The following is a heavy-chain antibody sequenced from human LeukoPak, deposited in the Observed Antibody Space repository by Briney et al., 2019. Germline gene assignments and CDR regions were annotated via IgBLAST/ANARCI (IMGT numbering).Heavy chain of an antibody. D-gene: IGHD2-2*02. CDR3: PSGPDTYQVVVPAAIQSFDY. Sequence: PETLSLTCAVYGGSFSGYYWSWIRQPPGKGLEWIGEINHSGSTNYNPSLKSRVTISVDTSKNQFSLTLSSVTAADTAVYYCPSGPDTYQVVVPAAIQSFDYRGQATLVTVSS. CDR2: INHSGST. CDR1: GGSFSGYY. J-gene: IGHJ4*02. V-gene: IGHV4-34*01.